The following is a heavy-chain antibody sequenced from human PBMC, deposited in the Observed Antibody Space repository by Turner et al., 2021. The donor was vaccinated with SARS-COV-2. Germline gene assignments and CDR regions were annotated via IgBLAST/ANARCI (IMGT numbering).Heavy chain of an antibody. J-gene: IGHJ6*02. D-gene: IGHD6-19*01. Sequence: QVQLVQSGAEVKKPGASVTVSCKVSGYTLTELSMHWVRQAPGKGLEWMGGFDHEDCETSYAQKFQGRVTMTEDTSTDTAYMELSSLRSEDTAVYYCATGVAVTGTPSAYYYYYGRDVWGQGTTVTFSS. CDR2: FDHEDCET. CDR1: GYTLTELS. CDR3: ATGVAVTGTPSAYYYYYGRDV. V-gene: IGHV1-24*01.